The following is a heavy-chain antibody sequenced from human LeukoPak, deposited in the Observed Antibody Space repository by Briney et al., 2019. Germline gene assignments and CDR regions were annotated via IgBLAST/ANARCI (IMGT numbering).Heavy chain of an antibody. J-gene: IGHJ6*02. Sequence: SETLSLTCTVSGGSISSYYWSWLRQPPGKGLEWIGYIYYSGSTNYNPSLKSRVTISVDTSKNQFSLKLSSVTAADTAVYYCARRSYSSSSNYYYYGMDVWGQGTTVTVSS. CDR1: GGSISSYY. CDR3: ARRSYSSSSNYYYYGMDV. D-gene: IGHD6-6*01. V-gene: IGHV4-59*08. CDR2: IYYSGST.